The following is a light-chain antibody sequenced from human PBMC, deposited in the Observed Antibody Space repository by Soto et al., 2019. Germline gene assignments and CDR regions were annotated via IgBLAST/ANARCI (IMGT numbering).Light chain of an antibody. Sequence: EIVMTQPPATLSVSPGERATLSCRASQSVSSNLAWYQQKPGQAPRLLIYGASTRATGIPARFSGSGSGTEFTLTISSLQSEDFAVYYCQQYNYWPGTFGQGTKVDIK. J-gene: IGKJ1*01. CDR2: GAS. V-gene: IGKV3-15*01. CDR3: QQYNYWPGT. CDR1: QSVSSN.